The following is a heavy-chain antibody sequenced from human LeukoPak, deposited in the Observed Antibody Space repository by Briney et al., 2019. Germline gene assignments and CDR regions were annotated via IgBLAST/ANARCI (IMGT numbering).Heavy chain of an antibody. CDR1: GGSISSSSYY. V-gene: IGHV4-61*01. Sequence: SETLSLTCTVSGGSISSSSYYWSWIRQPPGKGLEWIGYIYYSGSTNYNPSLKSRVTISVDTSKNQFSLKLSSVTAADTAVYYCARSLGSGSYYNAYNYYYYYYMDVWGKGTTVTISS. D-gene: IGHD3-10*01. CDR3: ARSLGSGSYYNAYNYYYYYYMDV. J-gene: IGHJ6*03. CDR2: IYYSGST.